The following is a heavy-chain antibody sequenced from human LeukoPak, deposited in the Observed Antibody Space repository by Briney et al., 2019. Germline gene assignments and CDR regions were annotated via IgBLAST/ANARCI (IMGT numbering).Heavy chain of an antibody. V-gene: IGHV3-30*02. D-gene: IGHD2-2*01. J-gene: IGHJ4*02. Sequence: GGSLRLSCAASGFTFSNYGVHWVRRAPGKGLEWVAFIRYDGSKKDYADSVKGRFTISRDNSKNTLYLQMNSLIAEDTAVYYCAKNNLGHCSSNSCNYFDYGGQGTLVTGSS. CDR1: GFTFSNYG. CDR2: IRYDGSKK. CDR3: AKNNLGHCSSNSCNYFDY.